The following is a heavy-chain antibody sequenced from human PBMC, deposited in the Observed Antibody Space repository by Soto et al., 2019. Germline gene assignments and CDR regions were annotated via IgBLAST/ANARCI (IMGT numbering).Heavy chain of an antibody. CDR1: GGSISSYY. CDR3: ARGRGYSGSYYNLAYYYGMDV. J-gene: IGHJ6*02. Sequence: KTSETLSLTCTVSGGSISSYYWSWIRQPPGKGLEWIGYIYYSGSTNYNPSLKSRVTISVDTSKNQFSLKLSSVTAADTAVYYCARGRGYSGSYYNLAYYYGMDVWGQGTTVTVSS. V-gene: IGHV4-59*01. D-gene: IGHD3-10*01. CDR2: IYYSGST.